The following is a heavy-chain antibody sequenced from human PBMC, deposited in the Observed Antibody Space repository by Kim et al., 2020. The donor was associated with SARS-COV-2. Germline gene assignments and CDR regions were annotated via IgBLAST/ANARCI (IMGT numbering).Heavy chain of an antibody. Sequence: SETLSLTCAVYGGSFSGYYWSWIRQPPGKGLEWIGEINHSGSTNYNPSLKSRVTISVDTSKNQFSLKLSSVTAADTAVYYCARGLGGIVVGRLDYWGQGTLVTVSS. CDR2: INHSGST. V-gene: IGHV4-34*01. CDR1: GGSFSGYY. CDR3: ARGLGGIVVGRLDY. D-gene: IGHD2-2*01. J-gene: IGHJ4*02.